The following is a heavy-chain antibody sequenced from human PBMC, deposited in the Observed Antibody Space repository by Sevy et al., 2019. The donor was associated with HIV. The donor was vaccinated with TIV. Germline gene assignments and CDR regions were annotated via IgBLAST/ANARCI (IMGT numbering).Heavy chain of an antibody. Sequence: GGSLRLSCAASGFTLSDYYMSWIRQAPGKGLEWVSYISSGGSPIYYADSVKGRFAISRDNAKNSLYLQMNSLRAEDTAVYYCARDMSAYTRNWNHEDSDAFDIWGQGTSVTVSS. J-gene: IGHJ3*02. CDR1: GFTLSDYY. CDR2: ISSGGSPI. V-gene: IGHV3-11*01. D-gene: IGHD1-1*01. CDR3: ARDMSAYTRNWNHEDSDAFDI.